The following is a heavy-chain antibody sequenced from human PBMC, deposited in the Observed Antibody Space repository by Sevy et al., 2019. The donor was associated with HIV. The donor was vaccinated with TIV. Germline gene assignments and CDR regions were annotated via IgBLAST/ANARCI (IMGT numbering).Heavy chain of an antibody. V-gene: IGHV3-30*04. CDR1: GFTFSSYA. D-gene: IGHD6-19*01. Sequence: GGSLRLSCAASGFTFSSYAMHWVRQAPGKGLEWVAVISYDGSNKYYADSVKGRLTISRDNSKNTLYLQMNSLRAEDTAVYYCARDFDSSGWYDENNHYFDYWGQGTLVTVSS. J-gene: IGHJ4*02. CDR2: ISYDGSNK. CDR3: ARDFDSSGWYDENNHYFDY.